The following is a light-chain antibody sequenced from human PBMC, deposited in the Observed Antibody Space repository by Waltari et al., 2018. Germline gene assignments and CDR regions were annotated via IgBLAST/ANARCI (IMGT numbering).Light chain of an antibody. Sequence: DIVMTQSPDSLAVSLGERTTINCKSSQSVLSSSDNKNYLGWDQQKPGQPPNLLIYWASTRESGGPDRVSGSGSGTDFTLTISSLQAEDVAVYYCQQYYNTPQTFGQGTKVEIK. CDR2: WAS. V-gene: IGKV4-1*01. J-gene: IGKJ1*01. CDR3: QQYYNTPQT. CDR1: QSVLSSSDNKNY.